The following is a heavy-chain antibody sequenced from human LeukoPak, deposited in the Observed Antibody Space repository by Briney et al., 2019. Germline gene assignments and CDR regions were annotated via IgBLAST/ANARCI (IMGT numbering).Heavy chain of an antibody. CDR2: THNSGTT. CDR1: GGSISSFF. Sequence: PSETLSLTCTVSGGSISSFFWNWIRQPPGKGLEWIGFTHNSGTTNYNPSLKSRVTMSLDTSKNQFSLKLTSVTAADTAFYYCARSRGGFGDYGSWFDPWGQGTLVTVSS. J-gene: IGHJ5*02. D-gene: IGHD4-17*01. V-gene: IGHV4-59*01. CDR3: ARSRGGFGDYGSWFDP.